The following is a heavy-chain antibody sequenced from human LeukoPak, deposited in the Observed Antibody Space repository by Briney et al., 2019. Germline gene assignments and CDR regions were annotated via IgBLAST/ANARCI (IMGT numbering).Heavy chain of an antibody. CDR1: GFNFSSHW. CDR3: ARDRRAASAPDY. V-gene: IGHV3-7*01. J-gene: IGHJ4*02. CDR2: IKKDGGEI. D-gene: IGHD6-13*01. Sequence: RGSLRLSCAASGFNFSSHWMSWVRQAPGKGLEWVANIKKDGGEIFYADSVKGRFTIFRDNAKNALYLQMSSLRGEDTALYYCARDRRAASAPDYWGQGTLVTVSS.